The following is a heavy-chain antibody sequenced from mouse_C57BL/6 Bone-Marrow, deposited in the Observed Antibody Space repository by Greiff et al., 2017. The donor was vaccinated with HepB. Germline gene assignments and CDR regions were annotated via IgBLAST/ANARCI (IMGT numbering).Heavy chain of an antibody. Sequence: QVQLQQPGAELVRPGTSVKLSCKASGYTFTSYWMHWVKQRPGQGLEWIGVIDPSDSYTNYNQKFKGKATLTVDTSSSTAYMQLSSLTSEDSAVYYCARCPYGRGFAYWGQGTLVTVSA. D-gene: IGHD1-1*02. J-gene: IGHJ3*01. CDR3: ARCPYGRGFAY. V-gene: IGHV1-59*01. CDR2: IDPSDSYT. CDR1: GYTFTSYW.